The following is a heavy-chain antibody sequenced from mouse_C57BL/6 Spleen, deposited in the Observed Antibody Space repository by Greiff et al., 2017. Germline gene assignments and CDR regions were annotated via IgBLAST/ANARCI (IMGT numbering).Heavy chain of an antibody. CDR2: INPNNGGT. V-gene: IGHV1-26*01. J-gene: IGHJ2*01. Sequence: VQLQQSGPELVKPGASVKISCKASGYTFTDYYMNWVKQSHGKSLEWIGDINPNNGGTSYNQKFKGKATLTVDKSSSTAYMELRSLTSEDSAVYYCARTAQANCDYWGQGTTLTVSS. CDR1: GYTFTDYY. CDR3: ARTAQANCDY. D-gene: IGHD3-2*02.